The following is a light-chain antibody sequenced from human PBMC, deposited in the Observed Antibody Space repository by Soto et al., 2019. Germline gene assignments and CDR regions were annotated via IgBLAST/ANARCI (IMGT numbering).Light chain of an antibody. CDR2: DVT. CDR3: GSYTTINTMI. CDR1: SGDVGAYNF. Sequence: QSVLTQPASVSGSPGQSITISCAGTSGDVGAYNFVTWFQQHPGKVPKLIIYDVTDRPSGVSDRFSGSKSGNTASLTISGLLAEDEADYYCGSYTTINTMIFGGGTKVTV. J-gene: IGLJ2*01. V-gene: IGLV2-14*01.